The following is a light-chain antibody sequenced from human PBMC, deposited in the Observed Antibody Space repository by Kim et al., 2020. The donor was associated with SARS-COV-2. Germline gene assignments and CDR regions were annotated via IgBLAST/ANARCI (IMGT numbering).Light chain of an antibody. CDR3: QQDDKYPAS. J-gene: IGKJ3*01. CDR1: KCVRSGD. CDR2: GAS. Sequence: SPGETLNLSCRASKCVRSGDIAWFQQKPGQAPRLVIYGASTRATGIPTRFSGSGSGTDFTLTISSLQPEDLAVYYCQQDDKYPASFGPGTKVDIK. V-gene: IGKV3D-7*01.